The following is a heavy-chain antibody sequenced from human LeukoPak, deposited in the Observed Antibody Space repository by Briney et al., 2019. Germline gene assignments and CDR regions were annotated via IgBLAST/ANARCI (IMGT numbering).Heavy chain of an antibody. CDR2: ISSSSSYI. CDR1: GFTFSSYS. V-gene: IGHV3-21*01. Sequence: GGSLRLSCAASGFTFSSYSMSWVRQAPGKGLEWVSSISSSSSYIYYADSVKGRFTISRDNAKNSLYLQMNSLRAEDTAVYYCARDGRYSSDGFNYWGQGTLVTVSS. J-gene: IGHJ4*02. D-gene: IGHD6-19*01. CDR3: ARDGRYSSDGFNY.